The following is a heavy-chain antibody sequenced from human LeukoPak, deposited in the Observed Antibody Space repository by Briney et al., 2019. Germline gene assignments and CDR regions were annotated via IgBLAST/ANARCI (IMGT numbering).Heavy chain of an antibody. D-gene: IGHD6-13*01. CDR3: ARGPRGAAAGNDY. J-gene: IGHJ4*02. Sequence: SETLSLTCAVYGGSFSGYYWSWIRQPPGKGLEWIGEINHSGSTNYNPSLKSRVTISVDTSKNQFSLKLSSVTAADTAVYYCARGPRGAAAGNDYWGQGTLVTLSS. CDR1: GGSFSGYY. V-gene: IGHV4-34*01. CDR2: INHSGST.